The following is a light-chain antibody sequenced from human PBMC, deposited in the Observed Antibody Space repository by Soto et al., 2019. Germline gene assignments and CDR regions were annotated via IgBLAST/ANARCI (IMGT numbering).Light chain of an antibody. Sequence: IHMTQSTSSLSASVGDSVTVTCRASQSINIYLNWYQQKPGKAPTLLIYGASSLQSGVPSRFTGGGSRTDFTLTISSLQPEDFATYYCQQSYRSPYTFGQGTKLEIK. J-gene: IGKJ2*01. CDR3: QQSYRSPYT. CDR2: GAS. CDR1: QSINIY. V-gene: IGKV1-39*01.